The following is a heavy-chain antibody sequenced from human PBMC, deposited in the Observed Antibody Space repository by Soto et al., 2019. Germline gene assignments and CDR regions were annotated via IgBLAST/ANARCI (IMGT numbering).Heavy chain of an antibody. D-gene: IGHD5-18*01. CDR1: GGSFSGYY. V-gene: IGHV4-34*01. CDR3: ARERRDGYSLFDY. J-gene: IGHJ4*02. Sequence: QVQLQQWGAGLLKPSETLSLTCAVYGGSFSGYYWSWIRQPPGKGLEWIGEINHSGSTNYNPSLKSRVTISVDTSKNRFSLKLSSVPAADTAVYYCARERRDGYSLFDYWGQGTLVTVSS. CDR2: INHSGST.